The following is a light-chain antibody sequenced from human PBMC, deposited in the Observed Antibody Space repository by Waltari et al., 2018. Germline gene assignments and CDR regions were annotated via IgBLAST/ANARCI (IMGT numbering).Light chain of an antibody. J-gene: IGLJ2*01. CDR3: QVWDSSSDHVV. Sequence: SYVLTQQPSVSVAPGQTARITCWGNNIGSKSVPWYQQKPGQAPVLVVYDDRDRPSGIPERFSGSNSGNTATLTISRVEAGDEADYYCQVWDSSSDHVVFGGGTKLTVL. CDR1: NIGSKS. V-gene: IGLV3-21*02. CDR2: DDR.